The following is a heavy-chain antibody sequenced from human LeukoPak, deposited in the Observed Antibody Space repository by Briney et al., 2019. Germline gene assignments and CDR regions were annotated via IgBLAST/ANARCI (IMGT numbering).Heavy chain of an antibody. J-gene: IGHJ3*02. CDR1: GFTFSSYS. CDR3: ARATPTYYDFWSGYYKGVAFDI. Sequence: PGGSLRLSCAASGFTFSSYSMNWVRQAPGKGLEWVSSISSSSSYIYYADSVKGRFTISRDNAKNSLYLQMNSLRAEDTAVYYCARATPTYYDFWSGYYKGVAFDIWGQGTMVTVPS. V-gene: IGHV3-21*01. D-gene: IGHD3-3*01. CDR2: ISSSSSYI.